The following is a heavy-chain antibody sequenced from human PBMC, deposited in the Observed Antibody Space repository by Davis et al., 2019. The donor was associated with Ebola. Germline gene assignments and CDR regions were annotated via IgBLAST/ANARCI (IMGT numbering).Heavy chain of an antibody. CDR1: GGTFSNHA. CDR3: ARATESDFRFSSSFFDY. CDR2: INPNSGGT. D-gene: IGHD6-13*01. Sequence: ASVKVSCKASGGTFSNHAISWVRQAPGQGLEWMGRINPNSGGTNYAQKFQGRVTMTRDKSISTAYMELSRLRSDDTAVYYCARATESDFRFSSSFFDYWGQGTLVTVSS. J-gene: IGHJ4*02. V-gene: IGHV1-2*06.